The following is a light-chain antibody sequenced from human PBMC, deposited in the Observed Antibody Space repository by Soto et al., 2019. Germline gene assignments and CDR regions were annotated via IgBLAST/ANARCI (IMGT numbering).Light chain of an antibody. CDR2: ATS. Sequence: DVQMTQSPSSLSAFVGDRVTITCRASQGIAPYLAWFQQKPGKVPKLLIYATSTLQSGVPSRFSGSGSGTVFPLTSTSLQPEDVATYYCQKYNSSPRTFGGGTKVEIK. CDR3: QKYNSSPRT. CDR1: QGIAPY. V-gene: IGKV1-27*01. J-gene: IGKJ4*01.